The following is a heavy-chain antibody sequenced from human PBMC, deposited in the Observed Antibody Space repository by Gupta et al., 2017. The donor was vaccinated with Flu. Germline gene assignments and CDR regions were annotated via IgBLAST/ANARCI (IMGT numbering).Heavy chain of an antibody. CDR2: IWYDGSNK. CDR1: GFPFSSYG. V-gene: IGHV3-33*01. J-gene: IGHJ4*02. Sequence: QVQLVESGGGVVQPGRSLRLSCAASGFPFSSYGMHWVRQAPGKGLEWVAVIWYDGSNKYYADSVKGRFTISRDNSKNTLYLQMNSLRAEDTAVYYCARDKNDYGDSSFDYWGQGTLVTVSS. D-gene: IGHD4-17*01. CDR3: ARDKNDYGDSSFDY.